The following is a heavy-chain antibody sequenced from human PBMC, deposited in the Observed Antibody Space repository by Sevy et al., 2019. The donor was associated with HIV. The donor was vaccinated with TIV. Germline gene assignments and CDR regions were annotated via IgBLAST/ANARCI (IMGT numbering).Heavy chain of an antibody. CDR1: GFTFNSHT. D-gene: IGHD4-17*01. CDR2: ISSSSSYI. V-gene: IGHV3-21*01. Sequence: GGSLRLSCAGSGFTFNSHTMNWVRQAPGKGLEWVLSISSSSSYIYYGDSVKGRFTISRDNAKSSLFLQMNSLRAEDTAIYFCARVKDYGDYGAFDIWGQGTMVTVSS. CDR3: ARVKDYGDYGAFDI. J-gene: IGHJ3*02.